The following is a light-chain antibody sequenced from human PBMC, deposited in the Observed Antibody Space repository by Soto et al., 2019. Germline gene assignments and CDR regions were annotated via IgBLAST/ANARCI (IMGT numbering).Light chain of an antibody. Sequence: VVMPQSQLSLPVTLGQPAPISCRSIQSLVSIDGNIYWNWFQERPGQFPRRLMYRVSNGDSGVLDRSRGSGSGTDFTLKISRVEAEDVGIYYCMQGVYWPWTFGQGTKVEIK. CDR2: RVS. V-gene: IGKV2-30*01. J-gene: IGKJ1*01. CDR3: MQGVYWPWT. CDR1: QSLVSIDGNIY.